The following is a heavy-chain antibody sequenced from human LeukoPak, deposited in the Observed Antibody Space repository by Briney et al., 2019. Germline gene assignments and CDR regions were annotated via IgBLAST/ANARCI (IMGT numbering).Heavy chain of an antibody. D-gene: IGHD3-22*01. CDR1: GGSFSGYY. CDR3: ARGGGTITMIVVVYFDY. V-gene: IGHV4-34*01. J-gene: IGHJ4*02. Sequence: PSETLSLTCAVYGGSFSGYYWSWIRQPPGRGLEWIGEINHSGSTNYNPSLKSRVTISVDTSKNQFSLKLSSVTAADTAVYYCARGGGTITMIVVVYFDYWGQGTLVTVSS. CDR2: INHSGST.